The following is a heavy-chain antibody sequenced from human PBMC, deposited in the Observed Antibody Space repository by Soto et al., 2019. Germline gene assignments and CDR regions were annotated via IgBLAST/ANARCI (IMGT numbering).Heavy chain of an antibody. Sequence: QVQLVQSGAEVKKPGASVKVSCKASGYTFTSCGISWVRQAPGQGLEWMGWISAYNGNTNYAQKLQGRVTMTTDTSTSTAYMELRSLRSDDTAVYYCARDIVVVVAAIAGPHFDYWGQGTLVTVSS. V-gene: IGHV1-18*01. D-gene: IGHD2-15*01. CDR2: ISAYNGNT. CDR3: ARDIVVVVAAIAGPHFDY. CDR1: GYTFTSCG. J-gene: IGHJ4*02.